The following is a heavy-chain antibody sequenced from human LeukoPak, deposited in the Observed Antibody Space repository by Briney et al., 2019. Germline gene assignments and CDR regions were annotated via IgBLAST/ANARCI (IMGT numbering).Heavy chain of an antibody. J-gene: IGHJ5*02. D-gene: IGHD3-10*01. V-gene: IGHV3-23*01. CDR3: AKSGLGYGSGSPWINWFDP. CDR1: GFTFSSYA. CDR2: ISGSGGST. Sequence: PGGSLRLSCAASGFTFSSYAMSWVRQAPGKGLEWVSAISGSGGSTYYADSVKGRFTISRGNSKNTLYLQMNSLRAEDTAVYYCAKSGLGYGSGSPWINWFDPWGQGTLVTVSS.